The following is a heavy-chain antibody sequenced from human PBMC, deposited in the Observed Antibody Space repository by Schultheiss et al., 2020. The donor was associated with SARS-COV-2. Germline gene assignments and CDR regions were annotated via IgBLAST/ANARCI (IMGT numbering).Heavy chain of an antibody. V-gene: IGHV1-2*06. J-gene: IGHJ5*02. CDR2: INPNSGGT. Sequence: ASVKVSCKASGGTFSSYAISWVRQAPGQGLEWMGRINPNSGGTNYAQKFQGRVTMTRDTSISTAYMELSRLRSDDTAVYYCARDLVARYSSGWYEWGRFDPWGQGTLVTVSS. D-gene: IGHD6-19*01. CDR3: ARDLVARYSSGWYEWGRFDP. CDR1: GGTFSSYA.